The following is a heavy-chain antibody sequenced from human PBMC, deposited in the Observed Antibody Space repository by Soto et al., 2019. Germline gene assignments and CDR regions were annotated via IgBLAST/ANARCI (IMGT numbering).Heavy chain of an antibody. CDR2: IKQDGSEK. V-gene: IGHV3-7*01. D-gene: IGHD6-19*01. Sequence: GGSLRLSCAASGFTFSSYWMSWVRQAPGKGLEWVANIKQDGSEKYYVDSVKGRFTISRDNAKNSLYLQMNSLRAEDTAVYYCASGIMYSSGWYGSDNYFDYWGQGTLVTVSS. J-gene: IGHJ4*02. CDR3: ASGIMYSSGWYGSDNYFDY. CDR1: GFTFSSYW.